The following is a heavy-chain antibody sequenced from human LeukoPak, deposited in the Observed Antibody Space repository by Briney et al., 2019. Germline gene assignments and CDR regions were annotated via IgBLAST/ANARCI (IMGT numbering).Heavy chain of an antibody. CDR2: MNPNSGNT. Sequence: ASVKVSCKASGYTFTSYDISWVRQATGQGLEWMGWMNPNSGNTGYAQKFQGRVTMTRNTSISTAYMELSSLRSEDTAVYYCARNPTLLWFGELDLDYWGQGTLVTVSS. J-gene: IGHJ4*02. V-gene: IGHV1-8*01. D-gene: IGHD3-10*01. CDR3: ARNPTLLWFGELDLDY. CDR1: GYTFTSYD.